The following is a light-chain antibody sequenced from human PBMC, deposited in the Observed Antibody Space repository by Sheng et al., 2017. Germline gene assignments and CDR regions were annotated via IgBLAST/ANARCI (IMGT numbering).Light chain of an antibody. J-gene: IGKJ1*01. V-gene: IGKV3-15*01. CDR3: QQYSNWWT. Sequence: EIVLTQSPGTLSLSPGERATLSCRASQSVSSNLAWYQQKPGQAPRLLIYDVSTRATGIPARFSGSGSGTEFTLTISSLQSEDFAVYVCQQYSNWWTFGQGTKVEIK. CDR2: DVS. CDR1: QSVSSN.